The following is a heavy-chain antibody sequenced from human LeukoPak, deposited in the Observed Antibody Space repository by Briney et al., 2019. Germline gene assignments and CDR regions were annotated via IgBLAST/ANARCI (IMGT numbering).Heavy chain of an antibody. CDR1: GFTFSSYE. V-gene: IGHV3-64*01. D-gene: IGHD6-19*01. J-gene: IGHJ4*02. CDR3: ARGLFGSSYSSGWYLMGY. CDR2: ISSNGGTT. Sequence: GGSLRLSCAASGFTFSSYEMNWVRQAPGKGLEHVSSISSNGGTTYYANSVKGRFTISRDNSKNTLYLQMGSLRAEDTAVYYCARGLFGSSYSSGWYLMGYWGQGTLVPVSS.